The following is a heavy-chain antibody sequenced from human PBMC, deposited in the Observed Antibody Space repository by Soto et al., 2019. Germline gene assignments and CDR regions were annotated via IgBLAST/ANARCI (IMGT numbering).Heavy chain of an antibody. J-gene: IGHJ1*01. CDR1: GYTFTSYY. CDR3: ARDHAPTTVTTSKTLAEYFQH. Sequence: QVQLVQSGAEVKKPGASVKVSCKASGYTFTSYYMHWVRQAPGQGLEWMGIINPSGGSTSYAQKFQGRVTMTRDTSTSTVYMELSSLRSEDTAVYYYARDHAPTTVTTSKTLAEYFQHWGQGTLVTVSS. D-gene: IGHD4-17*01. V-gene: IGHV1-46*03. CDR2: INPSGGST.